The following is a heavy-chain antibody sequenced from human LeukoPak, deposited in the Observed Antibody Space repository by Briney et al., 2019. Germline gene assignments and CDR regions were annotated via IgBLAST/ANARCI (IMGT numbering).Heavy chain of an antibody. V-gene: IGHV3-23*01. CDR1: GFTFSRYA. J-gene: IGHJ4*02. CDR2: ISVRGGST. D-gene: IGHD3-3*01. CDR3: AKERDYDFWSGYLNSFDY. Sequence: GGSLRLSCAASGFTFSRYAMRWVRQAPGKGLEWVAAISVRGGSTYYADSVKGRFTISRDNSKNTLYLQMNSLRAEDTAVYYCAKERDYDFWSGYLNSFDYWGQGTLVTVSS.